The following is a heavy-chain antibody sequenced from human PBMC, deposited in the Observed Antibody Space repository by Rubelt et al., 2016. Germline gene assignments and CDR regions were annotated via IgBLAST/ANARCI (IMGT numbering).Heavy chain of an antibody. V-gene: IGHV1-69*06. J-gene: IGHJ3*02. CDR2: IIPIFGTA. Sequence: QVQLVQSGAEVKKPGSSVKVSCKASGGTFSSYAISWVRQAPGQGLEWMGGIIPIFGTANYAQKFQGRGTITADKSTSTAYMELSRLRSEDTAVYYCARDLVGVVITTHDAFDIWGQGTMVTVSS. CDR3: ARDLVGVVITTHDAFDI. D-gene: IGHD3-22*01. CDR1: GGTFSSYA.